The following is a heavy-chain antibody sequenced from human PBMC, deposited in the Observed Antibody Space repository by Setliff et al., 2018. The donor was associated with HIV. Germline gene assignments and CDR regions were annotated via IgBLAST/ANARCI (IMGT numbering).Heavy chain of an antibody. CDR3: ARTSHDYGDYSFDY. CDR1: GGSISSGDYY. V-gene: IGHV4-30-4*08. Sequence: PSETLSLTCTVSGGSISSGDYYWSWIRQPPGKGLEWIGYTYYSGSTYYNPSLKSRGTISVDTSKNQFSLKLSSVTAADTAVYYCARTSHDYGDYSFDYWGQGTLVTVSS. CDR2: TYYSGST. D-gene: IGHD4-17*01. J-gene: IGHJ4*02.